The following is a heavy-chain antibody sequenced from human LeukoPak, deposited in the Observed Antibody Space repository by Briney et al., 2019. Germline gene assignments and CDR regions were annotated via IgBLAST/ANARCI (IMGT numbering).Heavy chain of an antibody. CDR1: GGSISSGGYY. J-gene: IGHJ5*02. Sequence: PSETLSLTCTVSGGSISSGGYYWSWIRQPPGKGLEWIGEINHSGSTNYNPSLKSRVTISVNTSKSQFSLKLSSVTAADTAVYYCASYGVTIFGVAIPWGQGTLVTVSS. V-gene: IGHV4-39*07. CDR3: ASYGVTIFGVAIP. CDR2: INHSGST. D-gene: IGHD3-3*01.